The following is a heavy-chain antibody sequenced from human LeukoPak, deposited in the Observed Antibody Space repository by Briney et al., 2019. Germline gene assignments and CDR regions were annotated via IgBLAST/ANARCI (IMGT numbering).Heavy chain of an antibody. Sequence: SETLSLTCTVSGGSISSSSYYWGWIRQPPGKGLEWIGSIYYSGSTYYNPSLKSRVTISVDPSKNQFSLKLSSLTAADTAVYFCARGRPHPGYYDILTGFIFLDAFDIWGQGTMVTVSS. J-gene: IGHJ3*02. CDR2: IYYSGST. V-gene: IGHV4-39*07. CDR1: GGSISSSSYY. CDR3: ARGRPHPGYYDILTGFIFLDAFDI. D-gene: IGHD3-9*01.